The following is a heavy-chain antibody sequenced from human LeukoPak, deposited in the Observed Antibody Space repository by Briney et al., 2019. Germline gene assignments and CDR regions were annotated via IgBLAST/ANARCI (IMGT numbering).Heavy chain of an antibody. CDR3: AISPGRTMIVVRDSYFDY. V-gene: IGHV3-23*01. D-gene: IGHD3-22*01. CDR2: ISGSGGST. CDR1: GFTFSSYA. Sequence: PGGSLRLSCAASGFTFSSYAMSWVRQAPGKGLEWVSAISGSGGSTYYADSVKGRFTISRDNSKNTLYLQMNSLRAEDTAVYYCAISPGRTMIVVRDSYFDYWGQETLVTVSS. J-gene: IGHJ4*02.